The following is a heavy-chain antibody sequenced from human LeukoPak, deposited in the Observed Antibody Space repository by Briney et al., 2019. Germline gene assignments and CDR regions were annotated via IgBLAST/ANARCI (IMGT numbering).Heavy chain of an antibody. D-gene: IGHD2-15*01. CDR1: GFTVSSNY. J-gene: IGHJ4*02. CDR3: ARHCSGGSCEGPHPFDY. CDR2: IYSGGST. Sequence: PGGSLRLSCAVSGFTVSSNYMSWVRQAPGKGLEWVSVIYSGGSTHYADSVKGRFTISRDNSKNTLYVQMNSLRAEDTAVYYCARHCSGGSCEGPHPFDYWGQGTLVTVSS. V-gene: IGHV3-66*04.